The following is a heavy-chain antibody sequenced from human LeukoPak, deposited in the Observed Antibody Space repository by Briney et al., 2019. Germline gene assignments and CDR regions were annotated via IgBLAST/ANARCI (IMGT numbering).Heavy chain of an antibody. CDR2: IYYSGST. V-gene: IGHV4-39*01. D-gene: IGHD1-26*01. J-gene: IGHJ4*02. CDR3: ARIYNEWEPPDY. CDR1: GGSISSSSYY. Sequence: SETLSLTCTVSGGSISSSSYYWGWIRQPPGKGLEWIGSIYYSGSTYYNPSLKSRVTISVDTSKNQFSLKLSSVTAADTAVYYCARIYNEWEPPDYWGQGILVTVSS.